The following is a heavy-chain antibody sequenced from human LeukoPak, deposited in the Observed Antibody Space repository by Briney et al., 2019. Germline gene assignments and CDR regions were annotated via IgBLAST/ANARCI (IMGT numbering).Heavy chain of an antibody. V-gene: IGHV3-64*01. Sequence: GGSLRLSCTASGFTFSSYAMHWVRQAPGKGPEYVSAISSNGGSTYYANSVKGRFTISRDNSKNTLYLQMGSLRAEDMAVYYCARVVWFGELYDYWGQGTLVTVSS. CDR2: ISSNGGST. J-gene: IGHJ4*02. CDR1: GFTFSSYA. D-gene: IGHD3-10*01. CDR3: ARVVWFGELYDY.